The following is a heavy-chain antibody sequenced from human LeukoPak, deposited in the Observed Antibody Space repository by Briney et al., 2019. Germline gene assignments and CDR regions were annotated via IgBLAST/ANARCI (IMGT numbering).Heavy chain of an antibody. CDR1: GFTFTSYT. J-gene: IGHJ3*01. CDR2: IRTSGGVV. V-gene: IGHV3-48*02. Sequence: GGSLRLSCAASGFTFTSYTMNWVRQAPGKGLEWISYIRTSGGVVSYTDPVRGRFTISTDSAKNSLYLQMNSLRDDDTAVYYCVRDQFYAFDVWGQGTMVTVSS. CDR3: VRDQFYAFDV.